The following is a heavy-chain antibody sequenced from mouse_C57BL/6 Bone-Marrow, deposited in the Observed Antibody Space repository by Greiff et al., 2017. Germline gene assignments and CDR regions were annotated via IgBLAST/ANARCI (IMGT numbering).Heavy chain of an antibody. V-gene: IGHV1-76*01. J-gene: IGHJ2*01. CDR3: ARYDYDGFDY. CDR2: IYPGSGNT. CDR1: GYTFTDYY. Sequence: QVQLQQPGAELVRPGASVKLSCKASGYTFTDYYINWVKQRPGQGLEWIARIYPGSGNTYYNEKFKGKAPLTAEKSSSTAYMQLSSLTSEDSAVYFCARYDYDGFDYWGQGTTLTVSS. D-gene: IGHD2-4*01.